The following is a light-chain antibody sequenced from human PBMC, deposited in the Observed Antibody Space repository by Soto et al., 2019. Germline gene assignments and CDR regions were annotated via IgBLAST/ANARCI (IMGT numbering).Light chain of an antibody. J-gene: IGKJ2*01. V-gene: IGKV1-33*01. CDR2: DAS. CDR1: QDITNY. CDR3: QQYDNLPS. Sequence: DIELTQSPYSLSASVGDRATITCQASQDITNYLNWYQQKPEKAPKLLIYDASTLETGGPSRFSGTGSGTDFTFTSISRQPGEIATYYCQQYDNLPSFGQGTKLEIK.